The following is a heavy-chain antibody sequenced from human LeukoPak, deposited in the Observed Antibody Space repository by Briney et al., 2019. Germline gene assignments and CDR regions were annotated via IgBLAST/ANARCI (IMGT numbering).Heavy chain of an antibody. V-gene: IGHV3-66*01. CDR3: ARDAPLLPKSFDY. Sequence: GGSLRLSCAASGFTVSSNYMSWVRQAPGKGLEWVSVIYSGGSTYYADSVKGRFTISRDNSKNTLYLQMHSLRAEDTAVYYCARDAPLLPKSFDYWGQGTLVTVSS. CDR2: IYSGGST. J-gene: IGHJ4*02. CDR1: GFTVSSNY. D-gene: IGHD3-22*01.